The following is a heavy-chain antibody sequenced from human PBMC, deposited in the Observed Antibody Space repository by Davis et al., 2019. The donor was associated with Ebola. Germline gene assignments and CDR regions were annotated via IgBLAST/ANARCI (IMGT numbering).Heavy chain of an antibody. CDR3: ASGWLREGMDV. D-gene: IGHD5-18*01. CDR1: GDTFSGKSGA. J-gene: IGHJ6*04. Sequence: HSQTLSLTRAISGDTFSGKSGAFNWSRLSPSRGLEWLGRTYYTSKWYNHYAASVKSRTTINPDTSKNQFSLQLNSVTPEDTALYYYASGWLREGMDVWGEGTTVTVSS. V-gene: IGHV6-1*01. CDR2: TYYTSKWYN.